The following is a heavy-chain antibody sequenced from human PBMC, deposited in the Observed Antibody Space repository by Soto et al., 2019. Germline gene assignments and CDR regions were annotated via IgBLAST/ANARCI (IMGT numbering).Heavy chain of an antibody. CDR2: FDPEDGET. CDR1: GYTLTELS. D-gene: IGHD6-19*01. J-gene: IGHJ4*02. CDR3: ATAVTKPGIAVAGTNAPLDY. Sequence: ASVKVSCKVSGYTLTELSMHWVRQAPGKGLEWMGGFDPEDGETIYAQKFQGRVTMTEDTSTDTAYMELSSLRSEDTAVYYCATAVTKPGIAVAGTNAPLDYWGQGTLVTVSS. V-gene: IGHV1-24*01.